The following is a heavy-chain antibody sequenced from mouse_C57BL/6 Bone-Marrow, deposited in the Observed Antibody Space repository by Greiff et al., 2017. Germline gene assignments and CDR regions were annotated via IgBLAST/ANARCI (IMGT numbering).Heavy chain of an antibody. D-gene: IGHD2-2*01. CDR2: ILPGSGST. V-gene: IGHV1-9*01. Sequence: VQLQQSGAELMKPGASVKLSCTATGYTFTGYWIEWVKQRPGHGLEWIGEILPGSGSTKYNEKFKGKAPFTADTSSNKAYMQLSSLTTENSAIYYCAREDYGYDGGAWFAYWGQGTLVTVSA. CDR1: GYTFTGYW. CDR3: AREDYGYDGGAWFAY. J-gene: IGHJ3*01.